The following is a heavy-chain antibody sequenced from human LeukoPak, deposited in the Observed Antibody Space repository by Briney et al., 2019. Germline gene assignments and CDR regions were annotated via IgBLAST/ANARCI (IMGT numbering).Heavy chain of an antibody. V-gene: IGHV1-2*02. Sequence: ASVTVSCKASGYTFTGYYMHWVRQAPGQGLEWMGWINPNSGGTNYAQKFQGRVTMTRDTSISTAYMELSRLRSDDTAVYYCARGIAAKMGWFDPWGQGTLVTVSS. D-gene: IGHD6-13*01. CDR3: ARGIAAKMGWFDP. J-gene: IGHJ5*02. CDR1: GYTFTGYY. CDR2: INPNSGGT.